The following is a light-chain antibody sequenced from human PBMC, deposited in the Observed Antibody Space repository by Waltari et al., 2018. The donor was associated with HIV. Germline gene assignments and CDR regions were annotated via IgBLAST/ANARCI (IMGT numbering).Light chain of an antibody. Sequence: DIQMTQSPSSLSASVGDSVTITCRASKPVNNKLNWYQQKPGEAPKVVIYDASTLESVVPSRFRGGGSRTDFTLTITSLQLDDFATYFCQQSFSYPLTFGPGTKVDI. CDR1: KPVNNK. CDR3: QQSFSYPLT. CDR2: DAS. J-gene: IGKJ3*01. V-gene: IGKV1-39*01.